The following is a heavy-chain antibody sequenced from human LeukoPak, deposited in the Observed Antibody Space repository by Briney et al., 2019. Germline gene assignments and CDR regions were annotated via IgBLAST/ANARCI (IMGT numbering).Heavy chain of an antibody. V-gene: IGHV1-46*01. CDR1: GYTFTSNY. J-gene: IGHJ4*02. CDR3: AAGDSSGYYPIYPPDY. Sequence: ASVKVSCKASGYTFTSNYIHWVRQAPGQGLEWMGMIYPRDGSTSYAQKFQGRVTITADESTSTAYMELSSLRSEDTAVYYCAAGDSSGYYPIYPPDYWGQGTLVTVSS. CDR2: IYPRDGST. D-gene: IGHD3-22*01.